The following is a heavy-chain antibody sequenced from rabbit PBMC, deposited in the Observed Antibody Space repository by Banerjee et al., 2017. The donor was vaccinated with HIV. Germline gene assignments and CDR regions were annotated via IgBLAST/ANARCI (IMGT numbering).Heavy chain of an antibody. J-gene: IGHJ3*01. CDR1: GFSFSSTYY. D-gene: IGHD8-1*01. Sequence: QEQLEESGGDLVKPGASLTLTCTASGFSFSSTYYMCWVRQAPGKGLEWIGCIYNGDGSTYYASWAKGRFTISSTSSTTLTLQMTSLTAADTATYFCARYDGTSAFIDLWGQGTLVTVS. V-gene: IGHV1S45*01. CDR2: IYNGDGST. CDR3: ARYDGTSAFIDL.